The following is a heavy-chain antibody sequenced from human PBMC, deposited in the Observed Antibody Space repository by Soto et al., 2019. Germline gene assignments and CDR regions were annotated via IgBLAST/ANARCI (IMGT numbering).Heavy chain of an antibody. D-gene: IGHD5-12*01. CDR3: ARDKYSSHDLDPIPRYYYYGMDV. CDR2: ISSSGSTI. CDR1: GFTFSDYY. Sequence: GGSLRLSCAASGFTFSDYYMSWIRQAPGKGLEWVSYISSSGSTIYYADYVKGRFTISRDYAKNSLYLQMNSLRAEDTAVYCFARDKYSSHDLDPIPRYYYYGMDVWGQGTTVTVSS. J-gene: IGHJ6*02. V-gene: IGHV3-11*01.